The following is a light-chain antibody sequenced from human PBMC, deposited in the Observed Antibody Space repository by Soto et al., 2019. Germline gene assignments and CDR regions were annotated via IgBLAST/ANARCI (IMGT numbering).Light chain of an antibody. CDR3: QSYDNSLGGHEV. CDR2: GAN. Sequence: QSVLTQPASVSGSPGQSITISCAGGSSDVGSYNRVSWYRQHPGKAPQLLIYGANNRPSGVPDRFSGSKSGTSASLAINGLQAEDEAAYYCQSYDNSLGGHEVFGGGTKLTVL. V-gene: IGLV2-14*02. CDR1: SSDVGSYNR. J-gene: IGLJ2*01.